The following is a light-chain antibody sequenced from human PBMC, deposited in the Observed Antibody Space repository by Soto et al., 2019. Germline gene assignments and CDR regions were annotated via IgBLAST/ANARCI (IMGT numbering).Light chain of an antibody. CDR2: TDY. CDR1: SSNIGTYT. CDR3: AAWDDSLNGFYV. V-gene: IGLV1-44*01. Sequence: QSVLTQPPSASGTPGQRVTISCSGTSSNIGTYTVNWYQQLPGTAPKLLIYTDYQRPSGVPDRFSGSKSGTSASLAINGLHSEDEADYYCAAWDDSLNGFYVFGTGTKVTVL. J-gene: IGLJ1*01.